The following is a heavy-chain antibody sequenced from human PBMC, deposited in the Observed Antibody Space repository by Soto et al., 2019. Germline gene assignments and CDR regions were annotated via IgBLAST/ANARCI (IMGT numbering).Heavy chain of an antibody. CDR2: IVVGSGNT. CDR3: AEGGASDDAFDI. V-gene: IGHV1-58*01. J-gene: IGHJ3*02. CDR1: GFTFTSSA. Sequence: GASVKVSCKASGFTFTSSAVQWVRQARGQRLEWIGWIVVGSGNTNYAQKFQERVTITRDMSTSTAYMELSSLRSEDTAVYYCAEGGASDDAFDIWGQGTMVTVSS.